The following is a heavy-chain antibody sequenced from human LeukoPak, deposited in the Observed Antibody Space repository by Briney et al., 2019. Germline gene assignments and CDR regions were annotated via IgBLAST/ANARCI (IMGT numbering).Heavy chain of an antibody. D-gene: IGHD3-22*01. CDR1: GFTFNDYG. CDR3: ARDKHYYDSSNYV. Sequence: GGSLRLSCAASGFTFNDYGMSWVRQGPGKGLEWVSGINWNGGTTGYADSVRGRFTISRDNAKNSLYLQMNSLRAEDTALYHCARDKHYYDSSNYVWGQGTLVTVSS. V-gene: IGHV3-20*01. CDR2: INWNGGTT. J-gene: IGHJ4*02.